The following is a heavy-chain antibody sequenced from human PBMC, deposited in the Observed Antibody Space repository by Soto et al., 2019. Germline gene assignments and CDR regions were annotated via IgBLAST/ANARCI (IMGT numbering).Heavy chain of an antibody. V-gene: IGHV4-59*01. Sequence: SETLSLTCTVSGGSISSYYWSWIRQPPGKGLEWIGYIYYSGSTNYNPSLKSRVTISVDTSKNQFSLKLSSVTAADTAVYYCARVREGQMATLYYFDYWGQGTLVTVS. J-gene: IGHJ4*02. CDR3: ARVREGQMATLYYFDY. CDR1: GGSISSYY. CDR2: IYYSGST. D-gene: IGHD5-12*01.